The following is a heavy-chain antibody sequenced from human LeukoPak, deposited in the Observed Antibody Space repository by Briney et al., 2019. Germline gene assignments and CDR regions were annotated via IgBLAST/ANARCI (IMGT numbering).Heavy chain of an antibody. V-gene: IGHV3-66*01. CDR3: ARDWGGGDCYYY. CDR2: IYSGGST. Sequence: GGSLRLSCAASGFTFSRHWMSWVRQAPGKGLEWVSVIYSGGSTYYADSVKGRFTISRDNSKNTLYLQMNSLRAEDTAVYYCARDWGGGDCYYYWGQGTLVTVSS. D-gene: IGHD2-21*02. CDR1: GFTFSRHW. J-gene: IGHJ4*02.